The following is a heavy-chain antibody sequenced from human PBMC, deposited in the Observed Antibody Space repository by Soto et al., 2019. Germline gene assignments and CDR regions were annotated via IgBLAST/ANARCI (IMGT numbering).Heavy chain of an antibody. CDR3: LVTTSAFDI. CDR1: GFTLSNFW. Sequence: EVQLVESGGDLAQPGGSLRLSCAASGFTLSNFWVNWLRQAPGKGLEWVANIKQGGVEKNYVDSVKGRFTISRDDTKNSLFLQMNNLRAEAAAIYYCLVTTSAFDIWGRGTTVTVSS. D-gene: IGHD4-17*01. V-gene: IGHV3-7*01. CDR2: IKQGGVEK. J-gene: IGHJ3*02.